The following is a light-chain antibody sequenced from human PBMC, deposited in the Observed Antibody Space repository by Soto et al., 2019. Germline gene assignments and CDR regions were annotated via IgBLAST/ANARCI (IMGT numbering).Light chain of an antibody. V-gene: IGLV2-14*01. CDR3: GSYTSTDTPFV. J-gene: IGLJ1*01. CDR1: STDVGGYNY. CDR2: EVN. Sequence: QSVLAQPSSVSGSPGQSITISCTGTSTDVGGYNYVSWYQHHPGKGPKLIIYEVNNRPSGVSDRFSGSKSGNKASLTISNLEAEVESDYYCGSYTSTDTPFVFGTGTKVTVL.